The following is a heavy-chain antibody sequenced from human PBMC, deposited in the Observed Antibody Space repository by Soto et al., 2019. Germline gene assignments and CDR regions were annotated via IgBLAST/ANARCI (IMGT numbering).Heavy chain of an antibody. CDR2: IRSKANSYAT. CDR1: GFTFSGSA. Sequence: GSLRLSCAASGFTFSGSAMHWVRQASGKGLEWVGRIRSKANSYATAYAASVKGRFTISRDDSKNTAYLQMNSLKTEDTAMYYCTRHDPLVYYYYGIDVWGQGTTVTVSS. V-gene: IGHV3-73*01. J-gene: IGHJ6*02. D-gene: IGHD2-15*01. CDR3: TRHDPLVYYYYGIDV.